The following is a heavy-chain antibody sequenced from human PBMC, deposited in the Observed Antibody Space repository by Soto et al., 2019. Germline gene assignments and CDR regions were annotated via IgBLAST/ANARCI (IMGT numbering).Heavy chain of an antibody. J-gene: IGHJ4*02. Sequence: PAQTLTLTCTFSVFSLSTSGLGVGWIRQPPGKALEWLALIYWNDDKRYSPSLKSRLTITKDTSKNQVVLTMTNMDPVDTATYYCAHSRVALWPDLVGQLAYRAQGSLDTVSS. CDR3: AHSRVALWPDLVGQLAY. CDR2: IYWNDDK. V-gene: IGHV2-5*01. D-gene: IGHD2-15*01. CDR1: VFSLSTSGLG.